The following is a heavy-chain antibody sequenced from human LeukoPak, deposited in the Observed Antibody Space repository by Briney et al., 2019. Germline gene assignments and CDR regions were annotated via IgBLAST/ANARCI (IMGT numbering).Heavy chain of an antibody. V-gene: IGHV3-21*01. J-gene: IGHJ4*02. CDR2: ISSSSSYI. CDR1: GFTFSSYS. D-gene: IGHD3-10*01. Sequence: GGSLRLSCAVSGFTFSSYSMNWVRQAPGKGLEWVSSISSSSSYIYYADSVKGRFTISRDNAKNSLYLQMNSLRAEDTAVYYCARGVDYYGSGSYYEPTPLSDYWGQGTLVTVSS. CDR3: ARGVDYYGSGSYYEPTPLSDY.